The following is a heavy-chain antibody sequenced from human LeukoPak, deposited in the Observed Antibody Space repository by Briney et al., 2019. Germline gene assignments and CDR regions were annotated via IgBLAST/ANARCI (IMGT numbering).Heavy chain of an antibody. CDR2: IIPILGIA. CDR1: GGTFSSYA. D-gene: IGHD6-19*01. V-gene: IGHV1-69*04. Sequence: SVKVSCKASGGTFSSYAISWVRQAPGQGLEWMGRIIPILGIANYAQKFQGRVTITADKSTSTAYMELSSLRSEDTAVYYCARGRIAVAGPHRYYFDYWGQGTLVTVSS. J-gene: IGHJ4*02. CDR3: ARGRIAVAGPHRYYFDY.